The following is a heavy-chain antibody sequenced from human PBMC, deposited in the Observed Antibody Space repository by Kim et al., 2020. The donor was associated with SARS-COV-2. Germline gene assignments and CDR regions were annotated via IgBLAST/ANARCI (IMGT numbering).Heavy chain of an antibody. CDR2: ISGSGDNT. CDR1: GFIFTNYA. Sequence: GGSLRLSCAASGFIFTNYALIWVRQAPGKGLEWVSIISGSGDNTYYEDSVKGRFTISRDNSKNTVFLQMNSLRAEDTAIYYCASARVYSGWSPEYWGQGTLVTVSS. J-gene: IGHJ4*02. D-gene: IGHD6-19*01. V-gene: IGHV3-23*01. CDR3: ASARVYSGWSPEY.